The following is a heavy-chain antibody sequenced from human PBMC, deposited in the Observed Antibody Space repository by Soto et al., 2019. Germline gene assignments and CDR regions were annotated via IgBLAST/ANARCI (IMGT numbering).Heavy chain of an antibody. CDR1: GFTFSSYW. CDR3: VRAIAASDSA. J-gene: IGHJ1*01. V-gene: IGHV3-7*01. Sequence: EVQLVESGGGLVQPGGSLRLSCAASGFTFSSYWMSWVRQAPGKGLEWVANIKQDGSVKYYVDSVKGRFTISRDNAKNSLFLQRNRLRAEDTAVYYCVRAIAASDSAWGQGTLVTVSS. CDR2: IKQDGSVK. D-gene: IGHD6-13*01.